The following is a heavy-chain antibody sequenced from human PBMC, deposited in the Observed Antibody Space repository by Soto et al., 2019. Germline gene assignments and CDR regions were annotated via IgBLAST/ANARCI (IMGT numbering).Heavy chain of an antibody. Sequence: EVQLVESGGGLVQPGGSLRLSCAASGFTFSTSWMNWVRQAPGKGLEWVANMNPDGSRGRYVDSVKGRFTMSRDNAKNSLSLQMNSLRADDTAVYYCFGGADYWGLGTLVTVSS. CDR1: GFTFSTSW. CDR2: MNPDGSRG. V-gene: IGHV3-7*01. CDR3: FGGADY. D-gene: IGHD2-21*01. J-gene: IGHJ4*02.